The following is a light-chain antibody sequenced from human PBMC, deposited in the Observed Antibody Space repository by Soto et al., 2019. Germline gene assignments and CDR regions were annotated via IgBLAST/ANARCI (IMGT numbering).Light chain of an antibody. CDR1: QSISRS. J-gene: IGKJ1*01. V-gene: IGKV3-15*01. CDR2: DAS. CDR3: QQYGSSPRT. Sequence: IVLTQSPAILSVSPGERATLSCSASQSISRSLAWYQQKPGQAPRLLISDASTRATGIPARFSGSGSGTEFTLTISSLQSEDFAVYSCQQYGSSPRTFGHGTKVDTK.